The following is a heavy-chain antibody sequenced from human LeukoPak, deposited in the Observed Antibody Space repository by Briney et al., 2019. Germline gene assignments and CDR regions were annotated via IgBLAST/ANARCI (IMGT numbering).Heavy chain of an antibody. CDR2: IYYSGST. CDR1: GGSIRSSSYY. D-gene: IGHD5-18*01. V-gene: IGHV4-39*01. Sequence: PSETLSLTCTVSGGSIRSSSYYWGWIRQPPGKGLEWIGSIYYSGSTYYNPSLKSRVTISVDTSKNQFSLKLSSVTAADTAVYYCARGGYSYGYAWFDPWGQGTLVTVSS. J-gene: IGHJ5*02. CDR3: ARGGYSYGYAWFDP.